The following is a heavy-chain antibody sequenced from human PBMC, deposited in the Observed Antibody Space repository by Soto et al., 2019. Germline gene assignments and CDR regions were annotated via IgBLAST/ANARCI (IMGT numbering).Heavy chain of an antibody. V-gene: IGHV4-61*08. CDR1: GGSVSSFGYY. J-gene: IGHJ2*01. CDR2: ISYSGST. D-gene: IGHD2-15*01. Sequence: QVQLQESGPGLVKPSETLSLTCTVSGGSVSSFGYYWSWLRQPPGKGLEWIGYISYSGSTNYNPSLTSRVTISLDTSRNHVSLKLSSVTAADTAVFYCAGDHGGHYWYFDLWGRGTLVTVSS. CDR3: AGDHGGHYWYFDL.